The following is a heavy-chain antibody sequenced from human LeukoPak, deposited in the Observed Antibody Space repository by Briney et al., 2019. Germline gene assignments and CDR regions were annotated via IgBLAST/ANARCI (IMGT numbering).Heavy chain of an antibody. CDR1: GGSFSGYY. J-gene: IGHJ5*02. Sequence: SETLSLTCAVYGGSFSGYYWSWIRQPPGKGLEWIGEINHSGSTNYNPSLKSRVTISVDTSKNQFSLKLSSVTAADTAVYYCARGPKCGDPLLNWFDPWGQGTLVTVSS. D-gene: IGHD4-17*01. CDR2: INHSGST. CDR3: ARGPKCGDPLLNWFDP. V-gene: IGHV4-34*01.